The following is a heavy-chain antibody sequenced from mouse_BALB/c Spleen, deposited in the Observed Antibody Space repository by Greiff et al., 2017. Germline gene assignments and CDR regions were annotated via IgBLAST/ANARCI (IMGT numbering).Heavy chain of an antibody. Sequence: EVKLMESGGGLVQPGGSLRLSCATSGFTFTDYYMSWVRQPPGKALEWLGFIRNKANGYTTEYSASVKGRFTISRDNSQSILYLQMNTLRAEDSATYYCARDSPYDYDWFAYWGQGTLVTVSA. J-gene: IGHJ3*01. D-gene: IGHD2-4*01. CDR3: ARDSPYDYDWFAY. CDR1: GFTFTDYY. V-gene: IGHV7-3*02. CDR2: IRNKANGYTT.